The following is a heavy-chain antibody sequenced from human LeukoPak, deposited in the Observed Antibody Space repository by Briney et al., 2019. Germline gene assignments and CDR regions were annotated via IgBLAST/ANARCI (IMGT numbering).Heavy chain of an antibody. CDR1: GGSISSGSYY. CDR3: ARTGYDSSGYYSGYWYFDL. D-gene: IGHD3-22*01. Sequence: PSQTLSLTCTVSGGSISSGSYYWSWIRQPAGKGLEWIGRIYTSGSTNHNPSLKSRVTISVDTSKNQFSLKLSSVTAADTAVYYCARTGYDSSGYYSGYWYFDLWGRGTLVTVSS. J-gene: IGHJ2*01. CDR2: IYTSGST. V-gene: IGHV4-61*02.